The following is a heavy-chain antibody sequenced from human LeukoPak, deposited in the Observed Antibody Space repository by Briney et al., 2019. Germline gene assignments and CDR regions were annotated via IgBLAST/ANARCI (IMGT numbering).Heavy chain of an antibody. CDR1: GFTFSRYG. D-gene: IGHD4-11*01. V-gene: IGHV3-7*01. J-gene: IGHJ4*02. CDR3: AREGNYNFDN. CDR2: IKEDESEM. Sequence: PGGPLRLPCEASGFTFSRYGMSWVPRAPGKGLVGVANIKEDESEMYCVDSVKGRFTISRDNAKNSLYLQMNSLRAEDTAVYYCAREGNYNFDNWGQGTLVTVSS.